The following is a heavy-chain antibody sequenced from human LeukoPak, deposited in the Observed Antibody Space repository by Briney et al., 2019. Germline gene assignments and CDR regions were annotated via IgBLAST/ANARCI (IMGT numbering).Heavy chain of an antibody. V-gene: IGHV4-61*02. CDR1: GGSISSGSYY. CDR2: IYTSGST. CDR3: AREPLGYCSSTSCYGLDY. J-gene: IGHJ4*02. D-gene: IGHD2-2*01. Sequence: SETLSLTCTVSGGSISSGSYYWSWIRQPAWKGLEWIGRIYTSGSTYYNPSLKSRVTISVDTSKNQFSLKLSSVTAADTAVYYCAREPLGYCSSTSCYGLDYWGQGTLVTVSS.